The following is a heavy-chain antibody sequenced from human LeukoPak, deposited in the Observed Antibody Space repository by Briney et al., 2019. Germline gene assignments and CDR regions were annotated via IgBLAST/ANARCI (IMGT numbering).Heavy chain of an antibody. CDR1: GFSFNNYA. V-gene: IGHV3-23*01. CDR2: ISGSGGRT. J-gene: IGHJ4*02. D-gene: IGHD4-17*01. CDR3: AKDATTVTSAGHYFFDY. Sequence: GGSLRLSCAASGFSFNNYAMSWVRQAPGKGLEWVSAISGSGGRTFYADSVKGRFTISRDNSKNTVYLQMNSLRVEDTAVYYCAKDATTVTSAGHYFFDYWGQGTLVTVSS.